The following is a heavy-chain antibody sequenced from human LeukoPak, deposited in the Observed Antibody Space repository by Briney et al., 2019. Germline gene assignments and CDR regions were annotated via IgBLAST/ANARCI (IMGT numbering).Heavy chain of an antibody. Sequence: GGSLRLSCAASGFSVSNTYMSWVRQAPGKGREWVSIIYSGGNTYYADSVKGRFTISRDNSKNTLYLQMNRLRPEDTAVYYCARGTVTAPDYWGQGTLVTVSS. CDR2: IYSGGNT. D-gene: IGHD2-21*02. CDR3: ARGTVTAPDY. CDR1: GFSVSNTY. V-gene: IGHV3-53*01. J-gene: IGHJ4*02.